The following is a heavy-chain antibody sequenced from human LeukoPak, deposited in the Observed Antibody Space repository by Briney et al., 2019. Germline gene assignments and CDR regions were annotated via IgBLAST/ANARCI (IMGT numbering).Heavy chain of an antibody. CDR2: IKNDESEK. D-gene: IGHD3/OR15-3a*01. Sequence: PVGSLRLSSAASGFIFSTYWMGWVRQAPGKGLEWVANIKNDESEKYYVDSVKGRFTISRDNAKNSVYLQMNSLRAEDTAVYYCVTDVDTDYWGQGTLVTVSS. V-gene: IGHV3-7*01. J-gene: IGHJ4*02. CDR1: GFIFSTYW. CDR3: VTDVDTDY.